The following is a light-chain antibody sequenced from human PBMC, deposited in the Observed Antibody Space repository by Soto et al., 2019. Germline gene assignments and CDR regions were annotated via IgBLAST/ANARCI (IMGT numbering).Light chain of an antibody. CDR3: SSYATTNTHSLLI. V-gene: IGLV2-14*01. CDR1: SSDVGAYNY. Sequence: QSALTQPASVSGSPGQSITISCTGTSSDVGAYNYVSWYQQHPGKAPRLMIYEVTNRPSGISTRFSGSKSGNTASLIISGLQAEDEADYYCSSYATTNTHSLLIFVGGTKLTVL. CDR2: EVT. J-gene: IGLJ2*01.